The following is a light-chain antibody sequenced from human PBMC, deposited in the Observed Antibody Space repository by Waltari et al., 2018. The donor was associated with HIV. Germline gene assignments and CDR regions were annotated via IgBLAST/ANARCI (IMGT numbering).Light chain of an antibody. CDR3: SSYVEGGAYV. CDR2: DVN. Sequence: QSALAQPASVSGSPGQSITIFCTGTNADIGRHAYFSWYTVVPNRAPQLLIFDVNRRPSGTSHRFSGFKSGYTASLMIFGLQPEDEADYFCSSYVEGGAYVFGAGTKVTVL. V-gene: IGLV2-23*02. J-gene: IGLJ1*01. CDR1: NADIGRHAY.